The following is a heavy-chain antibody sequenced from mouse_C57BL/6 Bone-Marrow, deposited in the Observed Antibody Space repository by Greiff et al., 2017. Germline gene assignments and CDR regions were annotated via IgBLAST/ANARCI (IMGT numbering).Heavy chain of an antibody. V-gene: IGHV1-50*01. CDR2: IDPSDSYT. J-gene: IGHJ3*01. CDR1: GYTFTSYW. D-gene: IGHD4-1*01. CDR3: ASWDWFAY. Sequence: VQLQQPGAELVKPGASVKLSCKASGYTFTSYWMQWVKQRPGQSLEWIGEIDPSDSYTNYNQKFKGTATLTVDTSSSTAYMQLSSLTSEDSAVYYCASWDWFAYWGQGTLVTVSA.